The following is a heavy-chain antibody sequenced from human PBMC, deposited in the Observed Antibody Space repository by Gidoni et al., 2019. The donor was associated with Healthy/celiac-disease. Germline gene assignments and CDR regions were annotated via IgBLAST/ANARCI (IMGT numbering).Heavy chain of an antibody. J-gene: IGHJ6*02. V-gene: IGHV1-24*01. CDR3: ATDDWGQWSPWPGYYYGMAV. CDR1: GCTCTEYT. CDR2: FDPEVGET. Sequence: VQLVQSGAEVNKPGASGKISCTVSGCTCTEYTMHWVRQAPGKGLAWLGGFDPEVGETIYTQKFQGRVTMTEDTSTDTAYMELIILRSDDTAVYYCATDDWGQWSPWPGYYYGMAVWGQVTTVTVSS. D-gene: IGHD2-15*01.